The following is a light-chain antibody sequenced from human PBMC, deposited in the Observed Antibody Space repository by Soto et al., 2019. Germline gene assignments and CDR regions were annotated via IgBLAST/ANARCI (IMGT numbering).Light chain of an antibody. CDR3: QQYNSYPGLT. V-gene: IGKV1-5*01. Sequence: DIQMTQSPSTLSASVGDRVTITCRASQSISSGLAWYQQKPGKAPKLLIYDASSLESGVPSRFSGSGSGTEFALTISSQQPDDVATYCCQQYNSYPGLTFGGGTKVEIK. CDR1: QSISSG. CDR2: DAS. J-gene: IGKJ4*02.